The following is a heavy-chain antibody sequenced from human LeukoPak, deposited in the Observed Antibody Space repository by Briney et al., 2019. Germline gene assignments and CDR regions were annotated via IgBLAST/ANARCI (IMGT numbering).Heavy chain of an antibody. CDR3: ATTLDY. CDR2: ISSTSGTV. J-gene: IGHJ4*02. Sequence: GGSLRLSCAASGFTFSDSSMNWVRQAPGKGLEWVSHISSTSGTVYYADSVKGRFTISRDNAKNSLFLQMNSLRAEDTAVYYCATTLDYWGQGTLVTVSS. CDR1: GFTFSDSS. V-gene: IGHV3-48*04.